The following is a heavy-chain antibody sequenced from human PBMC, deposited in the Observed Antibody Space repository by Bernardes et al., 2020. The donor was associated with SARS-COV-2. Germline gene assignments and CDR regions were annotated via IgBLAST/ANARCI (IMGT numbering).Heavy chain of an antibody. J-gene: IGHJ3*02. CDR2: IYYSGST. CDR3: ARHRRQYSSSWILDSFDI. CDR1: GGSISSSSYY. V-gene: IGHV4-39*01. D-gene: IGHD6-13*01. Sequence: SETLSLTCTVSGGSISSSSYYWGWIRQPPGKGLEWIGSIYYSGSTYYNPSLKSRVTISVDTSKNQFSLKLSSVTAADTAVYYCARHRRQYSSSWILDSFDIWGQGTMVTVSS.